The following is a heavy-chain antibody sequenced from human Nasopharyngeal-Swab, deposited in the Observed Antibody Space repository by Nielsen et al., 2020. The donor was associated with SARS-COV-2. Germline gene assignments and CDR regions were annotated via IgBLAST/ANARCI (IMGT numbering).Heavy chain of an antibody. CDR1: GFTFSNYA. V-gene: IGHV3-23*03. J-gene: IGHJ4*02. CDR2: IYSGASGT. CDR3: AKGEWLPSYYFDY. Sequence: GESLKISCVASGFTFSNYAMNWVRQAPGKGLEWVSFIYSGASGTYYADSVKGRFTISRDNSKNTLYLQMNSLRAEDTAVYYCAKGEWLPSYYFDYWGQGTLVTVSS. D-gene: IGHD6-19*01.